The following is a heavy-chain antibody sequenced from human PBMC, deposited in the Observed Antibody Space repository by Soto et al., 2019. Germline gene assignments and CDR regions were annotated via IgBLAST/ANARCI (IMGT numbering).Heavy chain of an antibody. J-gene: IGHJ5*02. Sequence: SETLSLTCSVSGGSISYNSYYWGWIRQPPGKGLEWVGGIFYTGTTYYSPSLKDRVTISVDTSKNSFSLNLTSVTAADTAVYFRARLVVVAPVANAWGQGTLVTVSS. V-gene: IGHV4-39*02. CDR2: IFYTGTT. D-gene: IGHD2-2*01. CDR1: GGSISYNSYY. CDR3: ARLVVVAPVANA.